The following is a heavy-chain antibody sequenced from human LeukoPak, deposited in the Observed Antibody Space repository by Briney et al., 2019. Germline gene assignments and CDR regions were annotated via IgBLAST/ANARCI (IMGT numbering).Heavy chain of an antibody. D-gene: IGHD6-6*01. V-gene: IGHV3-23*01. J-gene: IGHJ4*02. CDR2: ISGSGGST. CDR1: GFTFSSYA. Sequence: GGTLRLSCAASGFTFSSYAMSWVRQAPGKGLEWVSAISGSGGSTYYADSVKGRFTISRDNSKNTLYLQMNSLRAEDTAVYYCAKGGYSSFRYYFDYWGQGTLVTVSS. CDR3: AKGGYSSFRYYFDY.